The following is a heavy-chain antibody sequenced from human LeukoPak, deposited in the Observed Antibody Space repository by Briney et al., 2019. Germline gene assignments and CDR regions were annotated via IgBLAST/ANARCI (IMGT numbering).Heavy chain of an antibody. V-gene: IGHV3-23*01. CDR1: GFAFSAHG. CDR2: IGGYGTTT. D-gene: IGHD2-15*01. CDR3: AKIRLEESATGY. Sequence: GGSLRLSCEASGFAFSAHGMSWVRQAPGKGLEWVSAIGGYGTTTYYGDSVRGRFTISRDNSRNTMYLYMSSPRAEDTAVYFCAKIRLEESATGYWGQGTPVTVSS. J-gene: IGHJ4*02.